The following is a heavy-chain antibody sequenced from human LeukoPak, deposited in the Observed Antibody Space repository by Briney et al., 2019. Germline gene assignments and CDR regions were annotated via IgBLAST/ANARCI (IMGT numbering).Heavy chain of an antibody. D-gene: IGHD6-19*01. Sequence: PGGSLRLSCAASGFTVSSNYMSWVRQAPGKGLEWVSVIYSGGSTYYADSEKGRFTISRDNSKNTLYLQMNSLRAEDTAVYYCARGRDSGWYYFDYWGQGTLVTVSS. CDR3: ARGRDSGWYYFDY. J-gene: IGHJ4*02. V-gene: IGHV3-53*01. CDR2: IYSGGST. CDR1: GFTVSSNY.